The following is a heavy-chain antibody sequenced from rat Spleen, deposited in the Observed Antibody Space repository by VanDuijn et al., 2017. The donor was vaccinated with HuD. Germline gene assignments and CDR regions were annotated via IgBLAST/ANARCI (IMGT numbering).Heavy chain of an antibody. V-gene: IGHV2-30*01. D-gene: IGHD1-7*01. CDR2: IWTGGST. CDR3: ARDYGQGWVLDA. CDR1: GFSLTSYN. Sequence: QVQLKESGPGLVQPSQTLSLTCTVSGFSLTSYNVHWIRQPTGKGLEWMGIIWTGGSTDYNSALKSRLSINRDTSKSQVFLKMNSLQADDTGTYYCARDYGQGWVLDAWGQGVSVTVSS. J-gene: IGHJ4*01.